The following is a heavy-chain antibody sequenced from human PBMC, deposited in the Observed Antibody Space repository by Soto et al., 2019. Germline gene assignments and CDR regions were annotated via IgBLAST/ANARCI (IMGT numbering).Heavy chain of an antibody. CDR1: GFSVSSSY. Sequence: GGSLRLSCVASGFSVSSSYMSWVRQAPGMGLEWVSLIYSGGSTNYADSVKGRFTISRDTSKNTLYLQMNSLRAEDTAVYYCARDRMAYCSDSNCYSILWGQGTLVTVSS. J-gene: IGHJ4*02. CDR3: ARDRMAYCSDSNCYSIL. D-gene: IGHD2-15*01. CDR2: IYSGGST. V-gene: IGHV3-66*01.